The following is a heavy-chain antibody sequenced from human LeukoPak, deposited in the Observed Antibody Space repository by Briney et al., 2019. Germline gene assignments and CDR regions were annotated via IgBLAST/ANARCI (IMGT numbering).Heavy chain of an antibody. CDR1: GFTFSSYS. V-gene: IGHV3-21*01. J-gene: IGHJ4*02. D-gene: IGHD2-15*01. CDR2: ISSSSSYI. CDR3: AREPRGYCSGGSCYPAFDY. Sequence: GGSLRLSCAASGFTFSSYSMNWVRQAPGKGLEWVSSISSSSSYIYYADSVKGQFTISRDNAKNSLYLQMNSLRAEDTAVYYCAREPRGYCSGGSCYPAFDYWGQGTLVTVSS.